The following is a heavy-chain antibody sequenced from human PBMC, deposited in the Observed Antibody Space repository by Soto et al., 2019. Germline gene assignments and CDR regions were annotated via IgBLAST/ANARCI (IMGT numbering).Heavy chain of an antibody. V-gene: IGHV4-30-4*01. CDR2: IDSSGST. D-gene: IGHD3-16*02. Sequence: PSETLSLTCTVSGDSISNGDYYWSWIRQPPGRGLEWIGYIDSSGSTYYNPSLKSRLTMSVDMSKNQFSLRLTSVTAADTAVYYCASRYLYWGQGLLVTVYS. CDR3: ASRYLY. J-gene: IGHJ4*02. CDR1: GDSISNGDYY.